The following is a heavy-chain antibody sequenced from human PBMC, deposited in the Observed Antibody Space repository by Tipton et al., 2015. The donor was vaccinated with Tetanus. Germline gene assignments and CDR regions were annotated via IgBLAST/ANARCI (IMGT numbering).Heavy chain of an antibody. Sequence: SLRLSCAASGFSLSAYWVHWVRQAPGKGLVWVSRISYDGTYTDYADSVKGRFIISRDNAKNTLYLQVNSLRADDTAVYYCARGRGRGAFDLWGQGTMVTVSS. CDR2: ISYDGTYT. CDR3: ARGRGRGAFDL. V-gene: IGHV3-74*01. J-gene: IGHJ3*01. D-gene: IGHD2-15*01. CDR1: GFSLSAYW.